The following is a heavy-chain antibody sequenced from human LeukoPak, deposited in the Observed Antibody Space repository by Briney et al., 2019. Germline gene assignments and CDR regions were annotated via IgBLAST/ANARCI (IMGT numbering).Heavy chain of an antibody. J-gene: IGHJ3*02. D-gene: IGHD5-24*01. CDR2: IIPILGIA. CDR1: GGTFSSYA. CDR3: ARGGIEMATKGNYAFDI. Sequence: ASVKVSCKASGGTFSSYAISWVRQAPGQGLEWMGRIIPILGIANYAQKFQGRVTITADKSTSTAYMGLSSLRSEDTAVYYCARGGIEMATKGNYAFDIWGQGTMVTVSS. V-gene: IGHV1-69*04.